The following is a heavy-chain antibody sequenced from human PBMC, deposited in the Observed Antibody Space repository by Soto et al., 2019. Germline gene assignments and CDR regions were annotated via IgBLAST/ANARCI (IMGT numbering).Heavy chain of an antibody. V-gene: IGHV3-23*01. CDR3: AKGLWFGELLSDWFDP. Sequence: PGGSLRLSCAAPGFTFSSYAMSWVRQAPGKGLEWVSAISGSGGSTYYADSVKGRFTISRDNSKNTLYLQMNSLRAEDTAVYYCAKGLWFGELLSDWFDPWGQGTLVTVSS. J-gene: IGHJ5*02. D-gene: IGHD3-10*01. CDR2: ISGSGGST. CDR1: GFTFSSYA.